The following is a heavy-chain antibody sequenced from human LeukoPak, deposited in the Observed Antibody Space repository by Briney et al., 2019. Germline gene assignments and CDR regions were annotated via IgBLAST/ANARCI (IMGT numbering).Heavy chain of an antibody. CDR1: GGTFSSYA. D-gene: IGHD6-13*01. V-gene: IGHV1-69*05. J-gene: IGHJ5*02. CDR3: ARRIAAAGTRNWFDP. CDR2: IIPIFGTA. Sequence: GSSVKVSCKASGGTFSSYAISWVRQAPGQGLEWMGGIIPIFGTAHYAQKFQGRVTITTDESTSTAYMELSSLRSGDTAVYYCARRIAAAGTRNWFDPWGQGTLVTVSS.